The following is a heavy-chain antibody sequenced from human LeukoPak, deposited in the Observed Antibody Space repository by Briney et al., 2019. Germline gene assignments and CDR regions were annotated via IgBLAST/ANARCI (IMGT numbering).Heavy chain of an antibody. D-gene: IGHD1-26*01. J-gene: IGHJ4*02. CDR3: AKDVYSGSHDWSYEFDC. CDR1: GFTFTDYG. CDR2: IQYGGRSE. V-gene: IGHV3-30*02. Sequence: GGSLRLSCAASGFTFTDYGMCWVRQAPGKGLEWVAFIQYGGRSEYYADSVKGRFTISRDDFRNTAYLQMNSLRALDTAVYYCAKDVYSGSHDWSYEFDCWGQGTLVTVSS.